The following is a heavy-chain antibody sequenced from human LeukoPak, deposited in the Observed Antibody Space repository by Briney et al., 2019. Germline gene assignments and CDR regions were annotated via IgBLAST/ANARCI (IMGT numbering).Heavy chain of an antibody. CDR2: INPSGGST. D-gene: IGHD5-24*01. CDR1: GYTFTSYY. V-gene: IGHV1-46*01. J-gene: IGHJ6*03. Sequence: ASVKVSCKASGYTFTSYYMHWVRQAPGQGLEWMGIINPSGGSTSYAQKFQGRVTMTRDMSTSTAYMELRSLRSDDTAVYYCAREYNYSMDVWGKGTTVTISS. CDR3: AREYNYSMDV.